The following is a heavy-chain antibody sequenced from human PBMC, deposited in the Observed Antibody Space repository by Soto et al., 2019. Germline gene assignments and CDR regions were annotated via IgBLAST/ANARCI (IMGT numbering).Heavy chain of an antibody. Sequence: TSETLSVTCTVSGGSISSDYWSWIRQPPGKGLEWIGYIYYSGSTNYNPSLKSRVTISVDTSENQFSLKLSSVTAADTAVYYCARGEGISGYYTYYFFDYWGQGTLVTVS. CDR2: IYYSGST. CDR1: GGSISSDY. V-gene: IGHV4-59*01. CDR3: ARGEGISGYYTYYFFDY. D-gene: IGHD3-22*01. J-gene: IGHJ4*02.